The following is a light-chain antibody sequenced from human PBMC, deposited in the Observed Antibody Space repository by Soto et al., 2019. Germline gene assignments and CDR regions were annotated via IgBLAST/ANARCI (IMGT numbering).Light chain of an antibody. CDR1: QSIVTY. J-gene: IGKJ1*01. CDR2: AAS. Sequence: DIQMTQSPSSLSASVGDRVTITCRASQSIVTYLNWYLQKPGKAPKLLIYAASNLQSGVPSRFSGSGSGTDFTLTISSLQPEDFATYYCLQYNSYPPTFGQGTKVDIK. CDR3: LQYNSYPPT. V-gene: IGKV1-17*01.